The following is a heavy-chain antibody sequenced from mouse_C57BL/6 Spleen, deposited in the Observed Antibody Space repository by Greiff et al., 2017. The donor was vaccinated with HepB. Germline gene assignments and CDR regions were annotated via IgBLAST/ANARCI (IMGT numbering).Heavy chain of an antibody. CDR3: IIHDGTGSWAY. CDR1: GFTFSNYW. V-gene: IGHV6-3*01. CDR2: IRLKSDNYAT. D-gene: IGHD1-1*01. J-gene: IGHJ3*01. Sequence: EVQLVESGGGLVQPGGSMKLSCVASGFTFSNYWMNWVRQSPEKGLEWVAQIRLKSDNYATHYAESVKGRFTISRDDSKSSVYLQMNNLRAEDTGIYYFIIHDGTGSWAYWGQGTRVTGSA.